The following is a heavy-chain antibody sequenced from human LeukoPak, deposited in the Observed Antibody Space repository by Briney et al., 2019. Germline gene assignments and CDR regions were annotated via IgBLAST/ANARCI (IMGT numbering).Heavy chain of an antibody. CDR2: IYYSGST. V-gene: IGHV4-30-4*01. Sequence: SETLSLTCTVSGGSISSGDYYWSWIRQPPGKGLEWIGYIYYSGSTYYNPSLKSRVTISVDTSKNQFSLKLSSVTAADTAVYYCARESTFGGAIEQNWFDPWGQGTLVTVSS. CDR1: GGSISSGDYY. CDR3: ARESTFGGAIEQNWFDP. D-gene: IGHD3-16*02. J-gene: IGHJ5*02.